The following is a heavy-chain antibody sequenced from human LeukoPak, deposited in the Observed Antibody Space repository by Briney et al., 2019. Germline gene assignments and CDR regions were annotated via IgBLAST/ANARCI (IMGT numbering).Heavy chain of an antibody. Sequence: SETLSLTCAVYGGSFSGYYWRWSWIRQPPGKGLEWIGSIYYSKNTYYNPSLKSRVTISADTSKNQFSLTLGSVSATDTAVYYCVSPRGFSYGYFDYWGQGTLVTVSS. CDR2: IYYSKNT. CDR3: VSPRGFSYGYFDY. D-gene: IGHD5-18*01. V-gene: IGHV4-34*01. CDR1: GGSFSGYY. J-gene: IGHJ4*02.